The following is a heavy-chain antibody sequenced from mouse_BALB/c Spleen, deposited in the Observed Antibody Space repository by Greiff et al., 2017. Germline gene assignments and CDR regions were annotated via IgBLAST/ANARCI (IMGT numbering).Heavy chain of an antibody. V-gene: IGHV2-9*02. CDR1: GFSLTSYG. J-gene: IGHJ3*01. Sequence: VKLVESGPGLVAPSQSLSITCTVSGFSLTSYGVHWVRQPPGKGLEWLGVIWAGGSTNYNSALMSRLSISKDNSKSQVFLKMNSLQTEDTAMYYCARDRDYGSSSWFAYWGQGTLVTVSA. D-gene: IGHD1-1*01. CDR3: ARDRDYGSSSWFAY. CDR2: IWAGGST.